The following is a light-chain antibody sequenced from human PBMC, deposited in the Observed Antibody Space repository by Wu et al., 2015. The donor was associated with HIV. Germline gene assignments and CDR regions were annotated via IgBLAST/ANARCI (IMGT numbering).Light chain of an antibody. Sequence: EIVLTQSPGTLSLSRGERATLSCRASQSVSSSYLAWYQQKTWPGSQAPHPMVLSSRATGIPDRFSGSGSGTDFTLTISRLEPEDFAVYYCQAVWCPQTFGQGTKGG. CDR3: QAVWCPQT. CDR2: VLS. J-gene: IGKJ1*01. CDR1: QSVSSSY. V-gene: IGKV3-20*01.